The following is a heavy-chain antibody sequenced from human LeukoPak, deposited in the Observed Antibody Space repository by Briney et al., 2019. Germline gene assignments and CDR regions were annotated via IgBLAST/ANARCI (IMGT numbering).Heavy chain of an antibody. J-gene: IGHJ4*02. CDR3: AKDGGGWLQLSFDY. D-gene: IGHD5-24*01. CDR1: GFTFSSYA. Sequence: PGGSLRLSCAASGFTFSSYAMSWVRQAPGKGLEWVSAISGSGGSTYYADSVKGRFTISRDNAKNSLSLQMNSLRVEDTAVYYCAKDGGGWLQLSFDYWGQGTLVTVSS. V-gene: IGHV3-23*01. CDR2: ISGSGGST.